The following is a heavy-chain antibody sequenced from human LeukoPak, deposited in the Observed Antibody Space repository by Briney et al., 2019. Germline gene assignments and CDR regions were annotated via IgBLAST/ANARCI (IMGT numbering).Heavy chain of an antibody. CDR3: AGDIAAINIPGSRLDP. D-gene: IGHD6-13*01. J-gene: IGHJ5*02. V-gene: IGHV4-59*08. CDR1: GGSISSHY. Sequence: SETLPLTCTVSGGSISSHYWSWVRLSPAKGLEWIGYIFYSGSTDYNPSLKSRVTISVDTSKNQFSLRLRSVTAADTAVYFCAGDIAAINIPGSRLDPWGQGTLVTVSS. CDR2: IFYSGST.